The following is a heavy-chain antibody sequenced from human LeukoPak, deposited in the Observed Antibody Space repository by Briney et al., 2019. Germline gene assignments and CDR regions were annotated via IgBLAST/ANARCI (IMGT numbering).Heavy chain of an antibody. J-gene: IGHJ3*02. CDR3: ARDLGIADYYDSSGYYGDAFDI. V-gene: IGHV1-18*01. CDR2: ISAYNGNT. CDR1: GYTFTSYD. D-gene: IGHD3-22*01. Sequence: ASVKVSCKASGYTFTSYDINWVRQATGQGLEWMGWISAYNGNTNYAQKLQGRVTMTTDTSTSTAYMELRSLRSDDTAAYYCARDLGIADYYDSSGYYGDAFDIWGQGTMVTVSS.